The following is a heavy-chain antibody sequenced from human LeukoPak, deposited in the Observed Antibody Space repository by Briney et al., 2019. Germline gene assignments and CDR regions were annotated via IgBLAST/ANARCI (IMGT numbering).Heavy chain of an antibody. V-gene: IGHV4-59*01. J-gene: IGHJ5*02. CDR2: IYYSGST. D-gene: IGHD3-10*02. CDR1: GGSISSYY. Sequence: PSETLSLTCTVSGGSISSYYWSWIRQPPGKGLEWIGYIYYSGSTNYKPSLKSRVTISVDTSKNQFSLKLSSVTAADTAVYYCARDHPLFGPNNWFDPWGQGTLVTVSP. CDR3: ARDHPLFGPNNWFDP.